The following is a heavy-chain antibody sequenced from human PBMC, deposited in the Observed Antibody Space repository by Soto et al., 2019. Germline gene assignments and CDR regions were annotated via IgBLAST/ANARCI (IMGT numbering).Heavy chain of an antibody. CDR2: IYYSGST. D-gene: IGHD3-16*01. J-gene: IGHJ4*02. Sequence: SETLSLTCTVSGGSISSSSYYWGWIRQPPGKGLECIGSIYYSGSTYYNPSLKSRVTISVDTSKNQFSLKLSSVTAADTAVYYCARLWGLTETHGYWGQGTLVTVSS. V-gene: IGHV4-39*01. CDR1: GGSISSSSYY. CDR3: ARLWGLTETHGY.